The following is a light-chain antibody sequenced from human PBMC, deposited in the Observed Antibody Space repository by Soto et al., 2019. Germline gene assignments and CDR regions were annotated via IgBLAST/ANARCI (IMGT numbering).Light chain of an antibody. CDR1: QAVGTW. Sequence: DIQMTQSPSFVSASVGDRVTITCRASQAVGTWLAWYQQKPGDAPKLLIYAASTLQSGVPSRFSGSGSGTDFTLTIRSLQPEYFATYYCQQANSFPRTFGGGTKVEIK. J-gene: IGKJ4*01. CDR3: QQANSFPRT. V-gene: IGKV1-12*01. CDR2: AAS.